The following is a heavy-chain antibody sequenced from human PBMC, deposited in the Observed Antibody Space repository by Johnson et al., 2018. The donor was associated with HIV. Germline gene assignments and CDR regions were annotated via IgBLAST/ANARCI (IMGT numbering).Heavy chain of an antibody. CDR3: APAGPDAFDI. J-gene: IGHJ3*02. CDR2: IRYDGTNK. V-gene: IGHV3-30*02. D-gene: IGHD6-13*01. Sequence: QVQLVESGGGVVQPGRSLRLSCAASRFTVSSNYMSWVRQAPGKGLEWVAFIRYDGTNKHFADSVKGRFTISRDNSKNTLYLQMNSLRAEDTAVYYCAPAGPDAFDIWGQGTLVTVS. CDR1: RFTVSSNY.